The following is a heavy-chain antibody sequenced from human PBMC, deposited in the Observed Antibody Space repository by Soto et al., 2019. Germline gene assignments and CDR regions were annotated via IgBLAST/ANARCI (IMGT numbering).Heavy chain of an antibody. CDR3: ARGLNEVVPAAIDY. Sequence: SETLSLTCAVYGGSFSGYYWSWIRQPPGKGLEWIGEINHSGSTNYNPSLKSRVTISVDTSKNQFSLKLSSVTAADTAVYYCARGLNEVVPAAIDYWGQGTLVTVSS. V-gene: IGHV4-34*01. CDR2: INHSGST. J-gene: IGHJ4*02. D-gene: IGHD2-2*01. CDR1: GGSFSGYY.